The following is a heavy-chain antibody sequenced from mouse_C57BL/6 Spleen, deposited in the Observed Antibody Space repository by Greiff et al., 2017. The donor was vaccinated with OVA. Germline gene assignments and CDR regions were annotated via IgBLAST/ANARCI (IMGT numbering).Heavy chain of an antibody. CDR2: IYPGDGDT. CDR3: ARSGNYGSSYFDY. Sequence: VQLQQSGAELVKPGASVKISCKASGYAFSSYWMNWVKQRPGKGLEWIGQIYPGDGDTNYNGKFKGKATLTADKSSSTAYMQLSSLTSEDSAVDFCARSGNYGSSYFDYWGQGTTLTVSS. CDR1: GYAFSSYW. J-gene: IGHJ2*01. V-gene: IGHV1-80*01. D-gene: IGHD1-1*01.